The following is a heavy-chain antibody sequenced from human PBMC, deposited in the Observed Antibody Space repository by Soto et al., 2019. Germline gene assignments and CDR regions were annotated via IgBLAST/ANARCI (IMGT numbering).Heavy chain of an antibody. V-gene: IGHV3-11*01. CDR2: ISTSGSST. D-gene: IGHD1-26*01. Sequence: PGGSLRLSCAASGFSFCDYYMSWIRQAPGKGLEWVSLISTSGSSTDYADSVKGRFTISRDNAKNSLSLQMNSLRAEDTAVYYCANLAKNYYHYMDVWGKGTTVTVSS. CDR1: GFSFCDYY. CDR3: ANLAKNYYHYMDV. J-gene: IGHJ6*03.